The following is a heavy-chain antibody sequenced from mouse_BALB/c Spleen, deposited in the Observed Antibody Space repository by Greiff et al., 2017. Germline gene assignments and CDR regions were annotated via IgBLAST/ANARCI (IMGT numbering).Heavy chain of an antibody. CDR1: GYAFTNYL. J-gene: IGHJ2*01. CDR2: INPGSGGT. CDR3: ARSGGNPYFDY. V-gene: IGHV1-54*01. D-gene: IGHD2-1*01. Sequence: QVQLQQSGAELVRPGTSVKVSCKASGYAFTNYLIEWVKQRPGQGLEWIGVINPGSGGTNYNEKFKGKATLTADKSSSTAYMQLSSLTSDDSAVYFCARSGGNPYFDYWGQGTTLTVSS.